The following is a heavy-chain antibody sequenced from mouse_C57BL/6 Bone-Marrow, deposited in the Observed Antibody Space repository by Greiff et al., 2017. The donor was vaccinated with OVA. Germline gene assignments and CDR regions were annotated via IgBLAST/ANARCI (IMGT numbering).Heavy chain of an antibody. CDR2: ISDGGSYT. D-gene: IGHD2-2*01. Sequence: DVKLQESGGGLVKPGGSLKLSCAASGFTFSSYAMSWVRQTPEKRLEWVATISDGGSYTYYPDNVKGRFTISRDNAKNNLYLQMSHLKSEDTAVYYCALLWFSFDYWGQGTTLTVSS. V-gene: IGHV5-4*03. CDR1: GFTFSSYA. J-gene: IGHJ2*01. CDR3: ALLWFSFDY.